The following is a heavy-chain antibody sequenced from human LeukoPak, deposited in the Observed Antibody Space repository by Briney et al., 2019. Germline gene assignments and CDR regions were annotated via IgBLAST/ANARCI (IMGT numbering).Heavy chain of an antibody. J-gene: IGHJ4*02. CDR2: LKSKDNGGTT. CDR1: GFTVAGAW. CDR3: ARPYYYSSGSLPY. V-gene: IGHV3-15*01. D-gene: IGHD3-10*01. Sequence: GGSLRLSCAASGFTVAGAWMNWVRQDPGKGLEWVGLLKSKDNGGTTDYASPVKGRFTISRDNAKNSLYLQMNSLRAEDTAIYFCARPYYYSSGSLPYWGQGTLVTVAS.